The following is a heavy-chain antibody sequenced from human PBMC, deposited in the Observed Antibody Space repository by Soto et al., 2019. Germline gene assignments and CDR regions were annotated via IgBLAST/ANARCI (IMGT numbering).Heavy chain of an antibody. J-gene: IGHJ4*02. D-gene: IGHD6-19*01. V-gene: IGHV3-23*01. CDR3: SRRSSGWYFDY. Sequence: EVQLLESGGGLVQPGGSLRLSCAASGFTFSSYAMSWVRQAPGKGLEWVSVISGSGGSRYYADSVKGRFTISRDNSKNTLYVQMDSLRAAATAVYYCSRRSSGWYFDYWGQGPLVTVSS. CDR2: ISGSGGSR. CDR1: GFTFSSYA.